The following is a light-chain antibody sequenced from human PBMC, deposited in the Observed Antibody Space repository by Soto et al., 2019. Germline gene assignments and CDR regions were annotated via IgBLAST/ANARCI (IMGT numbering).Light chain of an antibody. Sequence: EIVMTQSPATLSVSPGERATLSCRASQSVSSNLAWYQQKPGQAPRLLIYVASTRATGIPARFSGSGSGTEFTLTISSLQSEDFAVYYYQQYNNWPLTFGGGTKVEIK. J-gene: IGKJ4*01. CDR1: QSVSSN. CDR3: QQYNNWPLT. V-gene: IGKV3-15*01. CDR2: VAS.